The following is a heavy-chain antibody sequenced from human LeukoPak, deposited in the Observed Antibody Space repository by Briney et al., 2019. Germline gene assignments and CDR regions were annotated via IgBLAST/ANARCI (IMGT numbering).Heavy chain of an antibody. CDR2: ISSSGSTI. J-gene: IGHJ4*02. D-gene: IGHD3-3*01. CDR3: ARDFRFLDDY. Sequence: GGSLRLSCAASGFIFSSYEMNWVRQAPGKGLEWVSYISSSGSTIYYADSVKGRFTISRDNAKNSLYLQMNSLRAEDTAVYYCARDFRFLDDYWGQGTLVTVSS. CDR1: GFIFSSYE. V-gene: IGHV3-48*03.